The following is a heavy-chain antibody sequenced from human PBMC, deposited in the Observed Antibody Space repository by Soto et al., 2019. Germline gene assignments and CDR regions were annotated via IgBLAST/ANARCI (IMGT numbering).Heavy chain of an antibody. Sequence: QVQLQQWGAGLLKPSETLSLTCAVYGGSFSGYYWSWIRQPPGKGLEWIGEINHSGSTNYNPSLKSRVTISVDTSKNQFSPKLSSVTAADTAVYYCARAGIVVIDDAFDIWGQGTMVTVSS. CDR1: GGSFSGYY. V-gene: IGHV4-34*01. D-gene: IGHD1-26*01. CDR3: ARAGIVVIDDAFDI. CDR2: INHSGST. J-gene: IGHJ3*02.